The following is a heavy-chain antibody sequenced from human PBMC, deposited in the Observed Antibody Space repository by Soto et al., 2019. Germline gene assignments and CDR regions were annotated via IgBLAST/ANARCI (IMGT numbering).Heavy chain of an antibody. Sequence: PGESLKISCKGSGYSFTSYWISWVRQMPGKGLEWMGRIDPSDSYTNYSPSFQGHVTISADKSISTAYLQWSSLKASDTAMYYCARLGARSGYDYYYYYYGMDVWGQGTTVTVSS. J-gene: IGHJ6*02. D-gene: IGHD5-12*01. CDR1: GYSFTSYW. V-gene: IGHV5-10-1*01. CDR2: IDPSDSYT. CDR3: ARLGARSGYDYYYYYYGMDV.